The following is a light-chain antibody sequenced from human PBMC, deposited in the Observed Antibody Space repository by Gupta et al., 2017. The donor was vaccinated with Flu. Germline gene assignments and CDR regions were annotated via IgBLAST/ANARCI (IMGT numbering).Light chain of an antibody. CDR2: GAS. Sequence: EIVLTQSPGTLSLSPGERATLSCRASQSVSSSYLAWYQQIPGQAPRLIIYGASRRATGIPDRFSGSASGTDFTLTIRRLEPEDFAVYYCQQYGSSPLTFGGGTKVEIK. CDR1: QSVSSSY. CDR3: QQYGSSPLT. V-gene: IGKV3-20*01. J-gene: IGKJ4*01.